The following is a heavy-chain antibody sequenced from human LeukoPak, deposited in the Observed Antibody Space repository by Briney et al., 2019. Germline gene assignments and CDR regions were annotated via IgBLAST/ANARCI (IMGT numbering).Heavy chain of an antibody. Sequence: PGGSLRLSCAASGFTFSSYWMSWVRQAPGKGLEWVSYISSSSNTIYYADSVKGRFTISRDNAKNSLYLQMNSLRAEDTAMYYCARASITMVRLLFDPWGQGTLVTVSS. CDR3: ARASITMVRLLFDP. CDR2: ISSSSNTI. D-gene: IGHD3-10*01. V-gene: IGHV3-48*04. CDR1: GFTFSSYW. J-gene: IGHJ5*02.